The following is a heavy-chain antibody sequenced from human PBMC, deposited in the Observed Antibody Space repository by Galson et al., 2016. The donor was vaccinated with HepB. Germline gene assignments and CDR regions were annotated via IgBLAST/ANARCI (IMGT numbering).Heavy chain of an antibody. V-gene: IGHV3-53*01. D-gene: IGHD1-26*01. J-gene: IGHJ4*02. CDR3: VGSHYRSSPDY. CDR1: GFTVSDSY. CDR2: IYASGRT. Sequence: SLRLSCAASGFTVSDSYVSWVRQPPGKGLEWVSGIYASGRTFYADSVKGRFTIDNSKNTLFLQMNSLRVEDTAVYYCVGSHYRSSPDYWGQGTLVTVSS.